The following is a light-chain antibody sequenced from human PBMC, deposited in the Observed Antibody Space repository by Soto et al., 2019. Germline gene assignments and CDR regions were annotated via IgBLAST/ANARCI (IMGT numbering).Light chain of an antibody. CDR2: GAS. V-gene: IGKV3D-15*01. J-gene: IGKJ4*01. Sequence: EIVMTQSPATLSLSPGERATLSCRASQSVNSYLAWYQQKPGQAPRLLIFGASYRATGIPARFIGGGSGTEFNLTISSLQSEDFAVYFCQQYDDWLPLTFGGGTKVEIK. CDR3: QQYDDWLPLT. CDR1: QSVNSY.